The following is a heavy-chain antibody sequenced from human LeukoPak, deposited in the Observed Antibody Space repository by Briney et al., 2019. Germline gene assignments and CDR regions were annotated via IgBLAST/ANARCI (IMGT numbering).Heavy chain of an antibody. CDR1: GFTLSRNY. CDR2: LYSYGST. Sequence: GGSLILSCAASGFTLSRNYMRWVRQATGKGLEWVSVLYSYGSTYYADPVKGRFTICRDNSKNTLYLQMNSLRAEDTAVYYCARSFDFPNWFDPWGQGTLVTVSS. D-gene: IGHD3-9*01. CDR3: ARSFDFPNWFDP. J-gene: IGHJ5*02. V-gene: IGHV3-53*01.